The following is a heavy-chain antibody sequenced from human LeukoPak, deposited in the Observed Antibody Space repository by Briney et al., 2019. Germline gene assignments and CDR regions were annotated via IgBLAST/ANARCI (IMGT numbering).Heavy chain of an antibody. CDR1: GGSISSNSYY. V-gene: IGHV4-39*01. CDR3: ARLRTTVVRVDYFDY. D-gene: IGHD4-23*01. CDR2: IYYSGST. Sequence: SETLSLTCTVSGGSISSNSYYWGWIRQPPGKGLEWIGSIYYSGSTYYNPSLKSRVTISVDTSKNQFSLKLSSVTAADTAVYYCARLRTTVVRVDYFDYWGQGTLVTVSS. J-gene: IGHJ4*02.